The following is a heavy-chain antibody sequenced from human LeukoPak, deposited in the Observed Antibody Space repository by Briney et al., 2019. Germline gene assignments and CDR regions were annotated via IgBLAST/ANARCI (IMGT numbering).Heavy chain of an antibody. J-gene: IGHJ4*02. CDR1: IDSTNGNY. CDR3: ARELLNAPTPGAY. Sequence: SETLSLTCAVSIDSTNGNYWSWVRQSPGKGLEWIGEVHRSGSTNYKPSLKRRVTISIDRSKDQISLDLTCVTAADTAVYYCARELLNAPTPGAYWGQGILVTVSS. V-gene: IGHV4-4*02. D-gene: IGHD2-21*01. CDR2: VHRSGST.